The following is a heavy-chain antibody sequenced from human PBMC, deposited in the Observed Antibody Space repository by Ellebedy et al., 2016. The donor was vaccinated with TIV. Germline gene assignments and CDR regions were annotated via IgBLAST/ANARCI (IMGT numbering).Heavy chain of an antibody. V-gene: IGHV3-74*01. CDR1: GYTFTSYW. CDR2: INGDGSHT. D-gene: IGHD2-8*01. J-gene: IGHJ6*02. Sequence: GGSLRLSCAASGYTFTSYWMHWVRQAPGKGLVWVSHINGDGSHTIYADSVKGRFTTSRDNAKNTLYLQMNSLRADDTAVYYCARDLYYGIDFWGQGTTVTVSS. CDR3: ARDLYYGIDF.